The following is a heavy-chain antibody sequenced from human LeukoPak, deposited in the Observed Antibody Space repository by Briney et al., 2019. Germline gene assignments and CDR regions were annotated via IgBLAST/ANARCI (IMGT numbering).Heavy chain of an antibody. J-gene: IGHJ6*02. CDR3: AKGGVVPAAMGDYYYGMDV. D-gene: IGHD2-2*01. CDR2: ISGSGGST. Sequence: GGSLRLSCAASGFTFSSYAMSWVRQAPGKGLEWVSAISGSGGSTYYADSVKGRFTISRDSSKNTLYLQMNSLRTEDTAVYYCAKGGVVPAAMGDYYYGMDVWGQGTTVTVSS. V-gene: IGHV3-23*01. CDR1: GFTFSSYA.